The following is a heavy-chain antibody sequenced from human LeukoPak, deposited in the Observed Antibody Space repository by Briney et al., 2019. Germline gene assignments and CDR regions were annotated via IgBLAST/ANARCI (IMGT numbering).Heavy chain of an antibody. CDR1: GGSISSYY. J-gene: IGHJ6*03. CDR2: IYYSGST. V-gene: IGHV4-59*01. D-gene: IGHD2-15*01. CDR3: ARGAGGSYYYYMDV. Sequence: SETLSLTCTVSGGSISSYYWSWIRQPPGKGLEWIGYIYYSGSTNFNPSLKSRVTIPVDTSKNQFSLKLSSVTAADTAVYYCARGAGGSYYYYMDVWGKGTTVTISS.